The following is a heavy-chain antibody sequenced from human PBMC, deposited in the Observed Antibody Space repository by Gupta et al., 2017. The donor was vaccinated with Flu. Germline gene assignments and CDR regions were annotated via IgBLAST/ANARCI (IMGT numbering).Heavy chain of an antibody. Sequence: FPLTESGPTVLKPTQTLTLTCAFSGFSLTTSRVGVGWIRQPPGKALDWLAIIYGHDDKRYSPSLNNRLTITKDTSKNQVVLTMTNVDPVDTGTYYCAYRPGPLGWFDSWGQGTLVTVSS. D-gene: IGHD7-27*01. CDR3: AYRPGPLGWFDS. CDR2: IYGHDDK. CDR1: GFSLTTSRVG. V-gene: IGHV2-5*01. J-gene: IGHJ5*01.